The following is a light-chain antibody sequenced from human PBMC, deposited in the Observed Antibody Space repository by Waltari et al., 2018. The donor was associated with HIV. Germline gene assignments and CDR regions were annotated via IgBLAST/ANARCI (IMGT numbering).Light chain of an antibody. Sequence: QSALTQPASVSGSPGQSVTIPCPGTARDFGPYNFVSWYQQHPANVPNGLFYRVTSRPSGVPPRFSGSKSGNTASLTISGLRAEDEALYYCSTHTGNDTLAFGGGTKLTVL. J-gene: IGLJ2*01. V-gene: IGLV2-14*03. CDR3: STHTGNDTLA. CDR2: RVT. CDR1: ARDFGPYNF.